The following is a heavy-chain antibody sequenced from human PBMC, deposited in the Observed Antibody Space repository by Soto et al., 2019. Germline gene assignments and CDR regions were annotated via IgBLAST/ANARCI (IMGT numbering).Heavy chain of an antibody. J-gene: IGHJ4*02. CDR2: IIPIFGTA. Sequence: SVKVSCKASGGTFSSYAISWVRQAPGQGLEWMGGIIPIFGTANYAQKFQGRVTITADESTSTAYMELSSLRSEDTAVYYCASGNGPGIGASPKYPYDYWGQGTLVIVSS. V-gene: IGHV1-69*13. CDR1: GGTFSSYA. D-gene: IGHD3-10*01. CDR3: ASGNGPGIGASPKYPYDY.